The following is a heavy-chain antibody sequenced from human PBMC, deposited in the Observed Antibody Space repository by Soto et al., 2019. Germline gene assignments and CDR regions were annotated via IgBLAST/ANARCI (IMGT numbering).Heavy chain of an antibody. J-gene: IGHJ2*01. CDR1: GYTFTAYH. CDR2: INPDNGNT. CDR3: TREEYCTGGTCYRYFGL. D-gene: IGHD2-15*01. Sequence: QAQLVQSGAEVKKPGASVRVSCTTSGYTFTAYHIHWLRQAPGQRLEWLGWINPDNGNTKYSQSFWGRVTITRDTSASTAHQELSSLRPEDTAIYYCTREEYCTGGTCYRYFGLWGRGTLVTVSS. V-gene: IGHV1-3*01.